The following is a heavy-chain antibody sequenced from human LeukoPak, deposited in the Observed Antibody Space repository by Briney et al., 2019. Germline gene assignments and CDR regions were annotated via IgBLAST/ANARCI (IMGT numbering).Heavy chain of an antibody. J-gene: IGHJ6*02. CDR2: ISAYNGNT. CDR3: ARVLRRDILTGYYPRYYYYGMDV. CDR1: GYTFTSYG. Sequence: GASVKVSCEASGYTFTSYGISWVRQAPGQGLEWMGWISAYNGNTNYAQKLQGRVTMTTDTSTSTAYMELRSLRSDDTAVYYCARVLRRDILTGYYPRYYYYGMDVWGQGTTVTVSS. V-gene: IGHV1-18*01. D-gene: IGHD3-9*01.